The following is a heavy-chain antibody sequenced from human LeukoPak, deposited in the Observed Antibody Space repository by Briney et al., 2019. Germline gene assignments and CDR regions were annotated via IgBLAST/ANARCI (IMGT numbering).Heavy chain of an antibody. Sequence: PGGSLRLSCAASGFTFSAYNMNWVRQAPGKGLEWVSSISGSSSYIYYADSIKGRFTISRDNAKNSLYLQMNSLRAEDTAVYYCARDLTTMVRGVIPPFDYWGQGTLVTVSS. CDR2: ISGSSSYI. CDR3: ARDLTTMVRGVIPPFDY. D-gene: IGHD3-10*01. CDR1: GFTFSAYN. J-gene: IGHJ4*02. V-gene: IGHV3-21*01.